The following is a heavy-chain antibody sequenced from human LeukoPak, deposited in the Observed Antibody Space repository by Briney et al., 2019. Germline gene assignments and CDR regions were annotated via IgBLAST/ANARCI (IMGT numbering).Heavy chain of an antibody. V-gene: IGHV3-74*01. CDR1: GFTFSSYW. Sequence: PGGSLRLSCAASGFTFSSYWMHWVRQAPGKGLVWVSRINSDGSSRSYADSVKGRFTISRDNAKNTLYLQMNSLRAEDTAVYYCAHYDSSSYHAFDIWGQGTMVTVPS. CDR2: INSDGSSR. D-gene: IGHD3-22*01. J-gene: IGHJ3*02. CDR3: AHYDSSSYHAFDI.